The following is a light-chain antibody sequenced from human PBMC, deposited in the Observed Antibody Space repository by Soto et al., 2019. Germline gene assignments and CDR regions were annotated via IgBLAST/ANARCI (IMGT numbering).Light chain of an antibody. Sequence: QSVLTQPASVSGSPGQSITISCTGTSSDVGGYNYVSWYQQHPGKAPKLMIYEVSNRPSGASNRFSGSKSGNTASLTISGLQADDEADYYCSSYTSSTTVVFGGGTKVTVL. CDR1: SSDVGGYNY. CDR3: SSYTSSTTVV. CDR2: EVS. V-gene: IGLV2-14*01. J-gene: IGLJ2*01.